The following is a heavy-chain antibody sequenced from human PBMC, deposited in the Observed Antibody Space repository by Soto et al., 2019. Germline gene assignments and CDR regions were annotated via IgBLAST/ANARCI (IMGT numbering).Heavy chain of an antibody. D-gene: IGHD3-22*01. Sequence: PGGSLSLSCAASGFAFDTYWMSWVRQAPGKGLEWVANIKQDESEKYYVNSVTGRFTISRDNAKNSLYLQMNSLRDEDTALFYCARGADYDSSGIRLNWFDPWGQGTLVTVSS. CDR3: ARGADYDSSGIRLNWFDP. CDR1: GFAFDTYW. V-gene: IGHV3-7*01. CDR2: IKQDESEK. J-gene: IGHJ5*02.